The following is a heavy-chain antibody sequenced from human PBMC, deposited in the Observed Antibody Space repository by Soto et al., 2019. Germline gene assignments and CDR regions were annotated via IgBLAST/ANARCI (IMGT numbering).Heavy chain of an antibody. CDR3: AREHVRPRTGAMDV. D-gene: IGHD1-1*01. J-gene: IGHJ6*02. CDR2: INPYRGAT. V-gene: IGHV1-2*02. Sequence: ASVKVSCKASGYSFTDYYMHWVRQAPGQGLEWMGWINPYRGATDYAQKFQGRVTMTRDTSISTAYMELSRLRSDDTAVYWCAREHVRPRTGAMDVWGQGTTVTVSS. CDR1: GYSFTDYY.